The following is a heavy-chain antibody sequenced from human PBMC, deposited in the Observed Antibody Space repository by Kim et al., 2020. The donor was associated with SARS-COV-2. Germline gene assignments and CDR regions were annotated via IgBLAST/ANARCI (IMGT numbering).Heavy chain of an antibody. CDR3: ARGPSSGCFDY. J-gene: IGHJ4*02. CDR1: GYNFNGYY. Sequence: ASVKVFCKASGYNFNGYYLHWWRQAPGQGLEWMGWINPNRGDTRLAQKFQTRVTMTSDTSVTTAYMELNRLTPDDSAVYYCARGPSSGCFDYWGQGTLLTVSP. D-gene: IGHD6-19*01. V-gene: IGHV1-2*02. CDR2: INPNRGDT.